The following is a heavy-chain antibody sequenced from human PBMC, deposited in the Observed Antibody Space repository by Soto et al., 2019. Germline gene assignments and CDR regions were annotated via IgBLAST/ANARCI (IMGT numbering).Heavy chain of an antibody. J-gene: IGHJ6*02. V-gene: IGHV1-18*01. CDR1: GYTFTSYG. CDR3: ARGDYYYGMDV. Sequence: ASVKVSCKASGYTFTSYGISWVRQAPGQGLEWMGWISAYNGNTNYAQKFQGRVTITADESTSTAYMELSSLRSEDTAVYYCARGDYYYGMDVWGQGTTVTVSS. CDR2: ISAYNGNT.